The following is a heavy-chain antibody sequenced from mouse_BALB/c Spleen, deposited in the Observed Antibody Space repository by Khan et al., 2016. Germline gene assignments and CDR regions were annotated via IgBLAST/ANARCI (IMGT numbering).Heavy chain of an antibody. CDR1: GYAFTNYL. CDR2: INPGSGGT. Sequence: LQQSGAELVRPGTSVKVSCKASGYAFTNYLIEWVKQRPGQGLEWIGVINPGSGGTNYNEKFKGKATLTADKSSSTAYMQLSSLTSDDSAVDFCARYDGNYYAMDYWGQGTSVTVSS. J-gene: IGHJ4*01. V-gene: IGHV1-54*01. D-gene: IGHD2-3*01. CDR3: ARYDGNYYAMDY.